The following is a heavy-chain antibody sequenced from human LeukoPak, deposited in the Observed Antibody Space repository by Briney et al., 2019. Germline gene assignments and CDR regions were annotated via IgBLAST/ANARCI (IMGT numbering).Heavy chain of an antibody. Sequence: PGGSLRLSCAASGFTFSSYSMNWVRQPPGKGLEWIGTIYHSGTTFYNPSLQSRVTVSPDTSKNQFSLKLSSVTAADTAVYYCAREVRSAWASFDPWGQGTLVTVSS. CDR2: IYHSGTT. CDR3: AREVRSAWASFDP. V-gene: IGHV4-38-2*02. D-gene: IGHD1-26*01. CDR1: GFTFSSYS. J-gene: IGHJ5*02.